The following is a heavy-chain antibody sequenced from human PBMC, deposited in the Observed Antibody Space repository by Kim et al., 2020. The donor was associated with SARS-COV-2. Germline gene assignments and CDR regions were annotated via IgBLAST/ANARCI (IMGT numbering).Heavy chain of an antibody. CDR2: IYYSGST. Sequence: SETLSLTCTVSGGSISSYYWSWIRQPPGKGLEWIGYIYYSGSTNYNPSLKSRVTISVDTSKNQFSLKLSSVTAADTAVYYCAGASYDILTGYYPYHFDYWGQGTLITVSS. V-gene: IGHV4-59*13. CDR1: GGSISSYY. CDR3: AGASYDILTGYYPYHFDY. J-gene: IGHJ4*02. D-gene: IGHD3-9*01.